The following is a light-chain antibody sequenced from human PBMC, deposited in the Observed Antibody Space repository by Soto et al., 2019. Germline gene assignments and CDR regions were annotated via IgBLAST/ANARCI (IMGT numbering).Light chain of an antibody. CDR1: QSVSSY. Sequence: EIVLTQSPATLSSSPGERATLSCRASQSVSSYLAWYQQKPGQAPRLLIYDASNRATGIPARFSGSGAGTDFTLTISSLEPDGFAVYYGQPRSNWPLTFGGGTNVENK. V-gene: IGKV3-11*01. CDR3: QPRSNWPLT. CDR2: DAS. J-gene: IGKJ4*01.